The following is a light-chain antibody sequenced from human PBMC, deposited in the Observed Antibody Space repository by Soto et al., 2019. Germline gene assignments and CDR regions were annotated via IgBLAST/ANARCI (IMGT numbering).Light chain of an antibody. V-gene: IGLV2-8*01. J-gene: IGLJ1*01. Sequence: QSVLTQPPSASGSPGQSVTISCTGTSSEVGGYNFVSWYQQHPGKAPKLMIYEVDKRPSGVPDRFSGSKSGNTASLTVSGLQAEDEADYYCISYAVTTSYVFGTGTKVTVL. CDR2: EVD. CDR3: ISYAVTTSYV. CDR1: SSEVGGYNF.